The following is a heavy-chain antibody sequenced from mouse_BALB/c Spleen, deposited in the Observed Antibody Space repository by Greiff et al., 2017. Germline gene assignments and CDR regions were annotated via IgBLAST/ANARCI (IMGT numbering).Heavy chain of an antibody. J-gene: IGHJ1*01. CDR3: ARYPYDYDGGRYFDV. CDR2: ISCYNGAT. V-gene: IGHV1S34*01. CDR1: GYSFTGYY. Sequence: LVKTGASVKISCKASGYSFTGYYMHWVKQSHGKSLEWIGYISCYNGATSYNQKFKGKATFTVDTSSSTAYMQFNSLTSEDSAVYCCARYPYDYDGGRYFDVWGAGTTVTVSS. D-gene: IGHD2-4*01.